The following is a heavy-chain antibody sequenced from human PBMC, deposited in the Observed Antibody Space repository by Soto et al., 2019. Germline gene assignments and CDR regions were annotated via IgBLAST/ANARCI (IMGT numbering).Heavy chain of an antibody. CDR2: SHYGGST. Sequence: SETLSLTCTVSDDSISSDYWSWIRQPPGKGLEWIGYSHYGGSTNYNPSLKSRVTISVDTSKNQVSLKLNSVTVADTAVYFCARRTRSSWFVPWGQGILVTVSS. CDR3: ARRTRSSWFVP. J-gene: IGHJ5*02. V-gene: IGHV4-59*08. CDR1: DDSISSDY.